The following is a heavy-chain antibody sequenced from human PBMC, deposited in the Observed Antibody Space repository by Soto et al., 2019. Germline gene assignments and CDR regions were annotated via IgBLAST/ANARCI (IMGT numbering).Heavy chain of an antibody. CDR2: INAGNGNT. V-gene: IGHV1-3*01. CDR1: GYTFTSYA. J-gene: IGHJ5*02. D-gene: IGHD3-10*01. Sequence: ASVKVSCKASGYTFTSYAMHWVRQAPGQRLEWMGWINAGNGNTKYSQKFQGRVTITRDTSASTAYMELSSLRSEDTAVYYCAGDVLLWFGEPDNWFDPWGQGTLVTVSS. CDR3: AGDVLLWFGEPDNWFDP.